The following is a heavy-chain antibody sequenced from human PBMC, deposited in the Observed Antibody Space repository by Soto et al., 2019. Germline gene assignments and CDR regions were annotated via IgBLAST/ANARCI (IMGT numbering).Heavy chain of an antibody. CDR2: ISYDGSNK. CDR1: GFTFSSYA. CDR3: ARAHQGPLDY. V-gene: IGHV3-30-3*01. Sequence: QVQLVESGGGVVQPGRSLRLSCAASGFTFSSYAMHWVRQAPGKGLEWVAVISYDGSNKYYADSVKGRFTISRDNSKNTLYLQMNSLRAEDTAVYYCARAHQGPLDYWGQGTLVTVYS. J-gene: IGHJ4*02.